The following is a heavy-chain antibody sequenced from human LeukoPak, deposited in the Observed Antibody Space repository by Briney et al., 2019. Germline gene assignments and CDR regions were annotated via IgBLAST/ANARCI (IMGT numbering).Heavy chain of an antibody. CDR3: SRDFNGRNDF. Sequence: GGSLRLSCAASGFTFSSNWMHWVRQGPGKGLVWVSRINPDGSRTDYAESVKGRFTISRDNAKNTLSLEMNSLGDEDTAVYYCSRDFNGRNDFWGQGTLVTVSS. V-gene: IGHV3-74*01. CDR1: GFTFSSNW. CDR2: INPDGSRT. D-gene: IGHD1-14*01. J-gene: IGHJ4*02.